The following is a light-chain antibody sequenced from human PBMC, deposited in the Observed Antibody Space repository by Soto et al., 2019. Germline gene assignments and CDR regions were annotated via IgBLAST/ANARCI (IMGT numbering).Light chain of an antibody. CDR1: QSISSW. CDR2: AAS. CDR3: QQANSFPIT. V-gene: IGKV1-12*01. J-gene: IGKJ5*01. Sequence: IQMPQSPYTLSASVGARATITCRASQSISSWLAWYQQKPGKAPKLLIYAASSLQSGVPSRFSGSGSGTDFTLTISSLQPEDFATYYCQQANSFPITFGQGTRLEIK.